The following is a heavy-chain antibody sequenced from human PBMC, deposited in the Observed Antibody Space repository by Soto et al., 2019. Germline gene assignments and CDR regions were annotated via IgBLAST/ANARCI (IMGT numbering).Heavy chain of an antibody. V-gene: IGHV3-30-3*01. CDR2: ISYDGSNK. Sequence: QVQLVESGGGVVQPGRSLRLSCAASGFTFSSYAMHWVRQAPGKGLEWVAVISYDGSNKYYADSVKGRFTISRDNSKNTLYLQMNSLRDEDTAVYYCARGDLAYCVGGCSHYFQHWGQGTLVTVSS. J-gene: IGHJ1*01. CDR1: GFTFSSYA. CDR3: ARGDLAYCVGGCSHYFQH. D-gene: IGHD2-21*02.